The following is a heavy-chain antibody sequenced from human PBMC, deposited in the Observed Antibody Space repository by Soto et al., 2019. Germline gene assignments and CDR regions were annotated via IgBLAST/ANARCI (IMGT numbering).Heavy chain of an antibody. Sequence: SETLSLTCTVSGSPINNYYWSWFRQPPGQGLEWVGYVYYTGTPTYNPSLKSRVTISIDASKSQFSLNLRSVTAADTAVYYCARLGEYYQSLDPWGPGTLVTVSS. CDR3: ARLGEYYQSLDP. D-gene: IGHD2-2*01. J-gene: IGHJ5*02. CDR1: GSPINNYY. V-gene: IGHV4-59*08. CDR2: VYYTGTP.